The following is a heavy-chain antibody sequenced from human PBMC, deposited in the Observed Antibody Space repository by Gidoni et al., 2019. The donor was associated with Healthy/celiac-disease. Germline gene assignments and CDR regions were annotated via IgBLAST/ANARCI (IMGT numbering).Heavy chain of an antibody. Sequence: EVQLLESGGGLVQPGGSLRLSCAASGFTFSSYALIWVPHAPPAGEGLEWVSAISGSGGSTYYADSVKGRFTISRDNSKNTLYLQMNSLRAEDTAVYYCAKDLGYYYGSGTSGPLYYYYGMDVWGQGTTVTVSS. CDR2: ISGSGGST. V-gene: IGHV3-23*01. CDR3: AKDLGYYYGSGTSGPLYYYYGMDV. CDR1: GFTFSSYA. J-gene: IGHJ6*02. D-gene: IGHD3-10*01.